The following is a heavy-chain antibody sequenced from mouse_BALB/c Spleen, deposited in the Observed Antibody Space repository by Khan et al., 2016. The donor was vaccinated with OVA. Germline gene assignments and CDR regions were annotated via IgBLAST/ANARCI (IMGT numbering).Heavy chain of an antibody. CDR3: SRERYYAMDY. Sequence: EVELVESGAELVKPGASVKLSCTASGFNIKDTYMHWVKQRPEQGLEWIGRIDPANGNTKYDPKFQGKATITADTSSNTAYLQLSSLTSEDTAVYYCSRERYYAMDYWGQGTSVTVSS. CDR1: GFNIKDTY. CDR2: IDPANGNT. V-gene: IGHV14-3*02. J-gene: IGHJ4*01.